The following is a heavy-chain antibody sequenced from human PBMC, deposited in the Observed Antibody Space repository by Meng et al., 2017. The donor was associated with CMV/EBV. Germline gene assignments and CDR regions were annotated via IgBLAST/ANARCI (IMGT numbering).Heavy chain of an antibody. CDR3: ARDLQLNLRFLEWLPLGGNYYYGMDV. CDR1: GYSFTSYW. V-gene: IGHV5-51*01. CDR2: IYPSDSDT. Sequence: GGSLRLSCKGSGYSFTSYWIGWVRQMPGKGLEWMGIIYPSDSDTRYSPSFQGQVTISADKSISTAYLQWSSLKASDTAMYYCARDLQLNLRFLEWLPLGGNYYYGMDVWGQGTTVTVSS. D-gene: IGHD3-3*01. J-gene: IGHJ6*02.